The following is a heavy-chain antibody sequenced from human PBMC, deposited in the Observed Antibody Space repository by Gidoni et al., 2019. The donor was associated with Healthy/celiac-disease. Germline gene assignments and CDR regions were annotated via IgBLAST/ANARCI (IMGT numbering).Heavy chain of an antibody. CDR2: ISGSGGST. V-gene: IGHV3-23*01. D-gene: IGHD6-13*01. Sequence: EVQLLESGGGLVQPGGSLRLSCAASGFTFSSYAMRWVRQAPGKGLEWVSAISGSGGSTYYADSVKGRLTISRDNSKNTLYLQMNSLRAEDTAVYYCAKGIAAAPRHYGMDVWGQGTTVTVSS. CDR1: GFTFSSYA. J-gene: IGHJ6*02. CDR3: AKGIAAAPRHYGMDV.